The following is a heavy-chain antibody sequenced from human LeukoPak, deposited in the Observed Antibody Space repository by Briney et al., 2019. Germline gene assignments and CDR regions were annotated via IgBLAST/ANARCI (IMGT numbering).Heavy chain of an antibody. CDR1: GFTFSNYA. CDR2: ITGGGRST. V-gene: IGHV3-23*01. Sequence: GGSLRLSCGASGFTFSNYAMSWVRKAPGKGLEWVSAITGGGRSTYYADSVKGRFTISRDNSKNTLYLQMNSLRTEDTAVYYCAKWGDYDVLTGYYVSDYWGQGTLVTVSS. D-gene: IGHD3-9*01. CDR3: AKWGDYDVLTGYYVSDY. J-gene: IGHJ4*02.